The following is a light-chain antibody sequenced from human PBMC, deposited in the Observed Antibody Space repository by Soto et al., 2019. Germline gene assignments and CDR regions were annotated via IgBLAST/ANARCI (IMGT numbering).Light chain of an antibody. Sequence: DIQITQSPSTLSSSVRERFTITCGASQSISSWLAWYQQKPGKAPKLLIYKASSLESGVPSRFGGSGSGTEFTLAISSLQPDDFAIYYCQQYNSYSWTFGQGTKVDIK. V-gene: IGKV1-5*03. CDR3: QQYNSYSWT. J-gene: IGKJ1*01. CDR2: KAS. CDR1: QSISSW.